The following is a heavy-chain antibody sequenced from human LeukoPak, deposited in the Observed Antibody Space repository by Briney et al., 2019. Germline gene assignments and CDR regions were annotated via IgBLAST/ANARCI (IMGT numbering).Heavy chain of an antibody. Sequence: GGSLRLSCAASGFTFSSYWMSWVRQAPGKGLEWVANIKQDGSEKYYVDSVKGRFTISRDNARNSLYLQMNSLRTEDTSVYYCAGYCTNGVCYMWGQGTLVTVSS. V-gene: IGHV3-7*01. CDR2: IKQDGSEK. CDR1: GFTFSSYW. D-gene: IGHD2-8*01. J-gene: IGHJ4*02. CDR3: AGYCTNGVCYM.